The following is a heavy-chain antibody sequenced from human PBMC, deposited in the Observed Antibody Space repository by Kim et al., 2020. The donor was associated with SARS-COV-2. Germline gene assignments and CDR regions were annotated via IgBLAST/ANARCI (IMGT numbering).Heavy chain of an antibody. V-gene: IGHV3-7*03. CDR2: IKQDGSEK. CDR3: ARGMRVAAGDDYYYGMDV. J-gene: IGHJ6*02. CDR1: GFTFSTYW. D-gene: IGHD6-13*01. Sequence: GGSLRLSCAASGFTFSTYWMSWVRQAPGKGLEWAANIKQDGSEKYYVDSMKGRFTISRDNAKSSLYLQMNNLRAEDTAVYYCARGMRVAAGDDYYYGMDVWGQGTTVTVSS.